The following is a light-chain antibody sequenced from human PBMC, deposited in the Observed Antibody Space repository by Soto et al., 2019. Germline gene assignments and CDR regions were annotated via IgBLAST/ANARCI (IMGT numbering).Light chain of an antibody. CDR3: QQSYRTPIT. CDR1: QTISRW. J-gene: IGKJ5*01. CDR2: AAS. Sequence: DIQMTQSPSTLPGSVGHRLTITSRASQTISRWLAWYQQKPGKAPNLLSYAASGLQSGVPSRFSGSGSGTDFTLTISSLKPEDFETYYCQQSYRTPITFGQGTRLEIK. V-gene: IGKV1-39*01.